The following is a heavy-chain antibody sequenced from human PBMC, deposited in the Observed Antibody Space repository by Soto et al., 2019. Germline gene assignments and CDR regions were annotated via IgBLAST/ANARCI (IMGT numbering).Heavy chain of an antibody. CDR3: ARGPLGYCSSTCCYTVDY. CDR2: IIPIFGTA. Sequence: QVQLVQSGAEVKKPGSSVKVSCKASGGTFSSYAISWVRQAPGQGLEWMGGIIPIFGTANSAQKFQGRVTITADKTSSTAEMELSSLRSEDTDVYYCARGPLGYCSSTCCYTVDYWVQGTLVTVSS. V-gene: IGHV1-69*06. CDR1: GGTFSSYA. D-gene: IGHD2-2*02. J-gene: IGHJ4*02.